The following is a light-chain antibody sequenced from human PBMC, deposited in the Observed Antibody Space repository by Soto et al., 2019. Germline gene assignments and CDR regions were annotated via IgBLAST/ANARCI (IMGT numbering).Light chain of an antibody. CDR3: QQYNSYSWT. CDR1: QSISSW. J-gene: IGKJ1*01. CDR2: DAS. Sequence: DIQMTQSPSTLSASVEDRVTITCRASQSISSWLAWYQQKPGKAPNLMIYDASSLKSGVPSRFSGSGSGTECTLTISSLQPDDVATYYCQQYNSYSWTLGQGTKVDIK. V-gene: IGKV1-5*01.